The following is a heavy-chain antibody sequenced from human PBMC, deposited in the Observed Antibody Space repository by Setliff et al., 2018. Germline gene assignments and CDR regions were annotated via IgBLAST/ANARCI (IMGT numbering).Heavy chain of an antibody. J-gene: IGHJ4*02. V-gene: IGHV4-34*01. CDR3: AGTPARGTTWLSPFDY. CDR2: INHSGST. CDR1: GGSFSNYY. Sequence: SETLSLTCTVYGGSFSNYYWSWIRQPPGKGLEWIGEINHSGSTNYNPSLTSRVTISVDTSKNQFSLKITSVTAADTALYSCAGTPARGTTWLSPFDYWGQGIQVTVSS. D-gene: IGHD3-9*01.